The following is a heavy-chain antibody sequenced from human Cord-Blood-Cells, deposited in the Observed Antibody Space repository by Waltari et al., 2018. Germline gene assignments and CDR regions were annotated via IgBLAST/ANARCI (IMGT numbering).Heavy chain of an antibody. CDR1: GGSFSGYS. D-gene: IGHD6-13*01. CDR2: INHSGST. V-gene: IGHV4-34*01. J-gene: IGHJ4*02. Sequence: QVQLQQWGAGLLKPSETLSLTCAAYGGSFSGYSWRWIRPPPGKGLEWIGEINHSGSTNYNPSLKSRVTISVDTSKNQFSLKLSSVTAADTAVYYCARGQKAYSSPTNHFDYWGQGTLVTVSS. CDR3: ARGQKAYSSPTNHFDY.